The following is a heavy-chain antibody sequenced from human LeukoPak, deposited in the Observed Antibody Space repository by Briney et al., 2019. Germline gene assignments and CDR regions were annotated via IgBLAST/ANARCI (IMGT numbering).Heavy chain of an antibody. J-gene: IGHJ4*02. V-gene: IGHV3-48*03. Sequence: GGSLRLSCAASGFTFSSYEMNWVRQAPGKGLEWISYITTTGDRIQYADSVKGRFAISRDNAKYSLYLEMNSLRAEDTGVYFCARDTKDYWGQGTLVVVSS. D-gene: IGHD2-2*01. CDR3: ARDTKDY. CDR2: ITTTGDRI. CDR1: GFTFSSYE.